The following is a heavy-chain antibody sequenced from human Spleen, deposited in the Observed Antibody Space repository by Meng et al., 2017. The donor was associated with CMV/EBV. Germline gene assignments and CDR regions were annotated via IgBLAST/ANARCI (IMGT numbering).Heavy chain of an antibody. V-gene: IGHV1-69*05. CDR3: ATGGYDGSYYYGLEV. CDR2: IIPDVGTP. Sequence: SVKASCKASGDTFINNAISWVRQAPGQRPEWMGGIIPDVGTPDYAENFQGRVTMTTDESTSTAYMEMSSLRADDTAVYYCATGGYDGSYYYGLEVWGQGTTVTVSS. CDR1: GDTFINNA. D-gene: IGHD5-12*01. J-gene: IGHJ6*02.